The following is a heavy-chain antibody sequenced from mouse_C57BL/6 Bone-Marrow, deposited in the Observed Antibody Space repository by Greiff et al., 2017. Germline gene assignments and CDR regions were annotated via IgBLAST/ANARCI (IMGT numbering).Heavy chain of an antibody. Sequence: VQLQQSGPELVKPGASVKISCKASGYTSTDYYMNWVKQSHGKSLEWIGDINPNNGGTSYNQKFKGKATLTVDKSSSTAYMELRSLTSEDSAVYYCARFHYGSSHYYAMDYWGQGTSVTVSS. CDR3: ARFHYGSSHYYAMDY. D-gene: IGHD1-1*01. CDR1: GYTSTDYY. CDR2: INPNNGGT. V-gene: IGHV1-26*01. J-gene: IGHJ4*01.